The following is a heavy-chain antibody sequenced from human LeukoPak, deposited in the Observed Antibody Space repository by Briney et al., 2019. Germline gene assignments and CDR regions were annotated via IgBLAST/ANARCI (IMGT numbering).Heavy chain of an antibody. V-gene: IGHV4-39*07. CDR3: AREGGRYYYDSSSYYPFDY. J-gene: IGHJ4*02. CDR2: KYYSGST. CDR1: GVSISSSSYY. D-gene: IGHD3-22*01. Sequence: SETLSFTCTVSGVSISSSSYYWGWLRQPPGKGLEWIGSKYYSGSTYYYPSLKSRVTITVDTSKNQFSLKLSPVTAADTAVYYCAREGGRYYYDSSSYYPFDYWGQGTLVTVSS.